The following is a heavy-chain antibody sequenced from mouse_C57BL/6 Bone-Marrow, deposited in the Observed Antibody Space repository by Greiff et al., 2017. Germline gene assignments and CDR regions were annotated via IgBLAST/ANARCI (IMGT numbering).Heavy chain of an antibody. V-gene: IGHV1-7*01. J-gene: IGHJ4*01. D-gene: IGHD2-5*01. CDR3: ARSGSRYRNYALMDY. CDR2: INPSSGYT. Sequence: VQLQQSGAELAKPGASVKLSCKASGYTFTSYWMHWVKQRPGQGLEWIGYINPSSGYTKYNQKFKDKATLTADKSSRTAYMQLSSLTYEDSAVYYCARSGSRYRNYALMDYWGQGTSVTVSS. CDR1: GYTFTSYW.